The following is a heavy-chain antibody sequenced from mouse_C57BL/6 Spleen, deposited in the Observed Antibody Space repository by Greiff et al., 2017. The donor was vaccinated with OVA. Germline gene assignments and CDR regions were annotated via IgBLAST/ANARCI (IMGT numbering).Heavy chain of an antibody. Sequence: QVQLQQPGAELVRPGSSVKLSCKASGYTFTSYWMDWVKQRPGQGLEWIGNIYPYDSETHYTQKFKDKATLTVDKSSSTAYMQLISLTSEDSSVYYGAHLSTTVVATRYFYGWGTGTTVTVSS. CDR1: GYTFTSYW. CDR3: AHLSTTVVATRYFYG. CDR2: IYPYDSET. J-gene: IGHJ1*03. D-gene: IGHD1-1*01. V-gene: IGHV1-61*01.